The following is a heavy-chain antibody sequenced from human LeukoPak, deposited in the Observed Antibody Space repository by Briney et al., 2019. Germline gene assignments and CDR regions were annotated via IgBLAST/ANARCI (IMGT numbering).Heavy chain of an antibody. Sequence: GGSLRLSCAASGFTLSDHYMDWVRQAPGKGLEWVGRTRNKARSYTTEYAASVKGRFSISRDESQKSLYLQMNSLRTEDTAVYYCVRGSNRPAGSDYWGQGTLVTVSS. CDR3: VRGSNRPAGSDY. J-gene: IGHJ4*02. D-gene: IGHD3-10*01. CDR1: GFTLSDHY. V-gene: IGHV3-72*01. CDR2: TRNKARSYTT.